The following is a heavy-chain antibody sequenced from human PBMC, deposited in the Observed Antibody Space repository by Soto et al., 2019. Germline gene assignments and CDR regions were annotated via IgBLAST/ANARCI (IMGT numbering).Heavy chain of an antibody. CDR1: GGSFSGYY. Sequence: TLSLTCAVYGGSFSGYYWSWIRQPPGKGLEWIGEINHSGSTNYNPSLKSRVTISVDTSKNQFSLKLSSVTAADTAVYYCARGLRPRIAAAGNGMDVWGQGTTVTVSS. J-gene: IGHJ6*01. CDR3: ARGLRPRIAAAGNGMDV. CDR2: INHSGST. V-gene: IGHV4-34*01. D-gene: IGHD6-13*01.